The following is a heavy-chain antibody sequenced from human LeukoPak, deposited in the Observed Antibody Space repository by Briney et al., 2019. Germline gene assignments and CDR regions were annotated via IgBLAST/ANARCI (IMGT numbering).Heavy chain of an antibody. CDR3: ARAEDFWSGRDY. V-gene: IGHV1-8*01. CDR2: MNPNSGNT. D-gene: IGHD3-3*01. J-gene: IGHJ4*02. CDR1: GYTFTSYD. Sequence: ASVKVSCKASGYTFTSYDINWVRQATGQGLEWMGWMNPNSGNTGYAQKFQGRVTMTRNTSISTAYMELSSLRSEDTAVYYCARAEDFWSGRDYWGQGTLVTVSS.